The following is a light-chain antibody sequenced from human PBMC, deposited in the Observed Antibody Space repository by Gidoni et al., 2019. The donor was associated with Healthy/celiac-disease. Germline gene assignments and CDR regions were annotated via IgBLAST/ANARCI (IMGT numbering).Light chain of an antibody. J-gene: IGLJ3*02. Sequence: QSALTQPPSASGSPGQSVTISCTGTSSDVGGYNYVSWNQQHPGKAPKLMIYEVSKRPSGVPDRFSGSKSGNTASLTVSGLQAEEEADYYCSSYAGSNDWVFGGGTKLTVL. CDR3: SSYAGSNDWV. CDR2: EVS. CDR1: SSDVGGYNY. V-gene: IGLV2-8*01.